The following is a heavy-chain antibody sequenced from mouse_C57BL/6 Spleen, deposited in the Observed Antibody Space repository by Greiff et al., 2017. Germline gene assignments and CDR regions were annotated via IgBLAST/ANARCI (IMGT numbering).Heavy chain of an antibody. CDR1: GYSITSGYY. V-gene: IGHV3-6*01. CDR3: ARDLGLDY. J-gene: IGHJ2*01. D-gene: IGHD4-1*01. CDR2: ISYDGSN. Sequence: EVQLKESGPGLVKPSQSLSLTCSVTGYSITSGYYWNWIRQFPGNKLEWMGYISYDGSNNYNPSLKNRISITRDTSKNQFFLKLNSVTTEDTATYYCARDLGLDYWGQGTTLTVSS.